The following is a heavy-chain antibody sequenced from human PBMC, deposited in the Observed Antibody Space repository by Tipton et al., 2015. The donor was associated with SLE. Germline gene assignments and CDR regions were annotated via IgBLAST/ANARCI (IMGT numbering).Heavy chain of an antibody. D-gene: IGHD3-10*01. V-gene: IGHV4-39*07. CDR2: INHSGST. Sequence: PGLVKPSETLSLTCTVSGGSISSGSYYWSWIRQPPGKGLEWIGEINHSGSTNYNPSLKSRVTISVDTSKNQFSLKLSSVTAADTAVYYCARRLWFRELLQIDYWGQGTLVTVSS. J-gene: IGHJ4*02. CDR3: ARRLWFRELLQIDY. CDR1: GGSISSGSYY.